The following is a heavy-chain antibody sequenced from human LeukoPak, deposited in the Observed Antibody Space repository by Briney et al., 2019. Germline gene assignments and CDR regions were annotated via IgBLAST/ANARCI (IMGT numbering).Heavy chain of an antibody. CDR1: GGTFRSYA. CDR3: ARGGYCSSTSCYASFDY. CDR2: IIPIFGTA. Sequence: SVKVSCKASGGTFRSYAISWVRQAPGQGLEWMGGIIPIFGTANYAQKFQGRVTITADESTNTAYLELSSLRSEDTAVYYCARGGYCSSTSCYASFDYWGQGTPVTVSS. D-gene: IGHD2-2*01. J-gene: IGHJ4*02. V-gene: IGHV1-69*13.